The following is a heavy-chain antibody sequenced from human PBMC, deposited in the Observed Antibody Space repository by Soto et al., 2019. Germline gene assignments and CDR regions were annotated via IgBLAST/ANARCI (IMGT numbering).Heavy chain of an antibody. D-gene: IGHD6-13*01. V-gene: IGHV4-34*01. CDR1: GGSFSGYY. J-gene: IGHJ4*02. CDR2: INHSGST. Sequence: SETLSLTCAVYGGSFSGYYWSWIRQPTGKGLEWIGEINHSGSTNYNPSLKSRVTISEDTSKSQFSLKVNSMTAADTAVYYCARYRREAVAGYTLDNWGQGILVTVSS. CDR3: ARYRREAVAGYTLDN.